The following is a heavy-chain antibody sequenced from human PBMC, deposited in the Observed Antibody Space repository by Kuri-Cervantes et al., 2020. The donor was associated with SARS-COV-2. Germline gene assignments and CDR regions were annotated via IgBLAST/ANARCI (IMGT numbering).Heavy chain of an antibody. CDR2: IWYDGSNK. CDR1: GFTFSSYG. D-gene: IGHD3-10*01. J-gene: IGHJ4*02. CDR3: ARDLAFGDLPGGY. V-gene: IGHV3-33*01. Sequence: GESLKISCAASGFTFSSYGMHWVRQAPGKGLEWVAVIWYDGSNKYYADSVKGRFTISRDNSKNTLYLQMNSLRAGETAVYYCARDLAFGDLPGGYWGQGTLVTVYS.